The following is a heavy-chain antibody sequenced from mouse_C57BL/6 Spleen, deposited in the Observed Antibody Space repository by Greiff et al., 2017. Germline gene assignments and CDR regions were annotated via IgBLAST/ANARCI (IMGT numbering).Heavy chain of an antibody. CDR1: GYTFTSYW. V-gene: IGHV1-69*01. D-gene: IGHD2-1*01. J-gene: IGHJ2*01. Sequence: VQLQQSGAELVMPWASVKLSCKASGYTFTSYWMHWVKQRPGQGLEWIGEIDPSDSYTNYNQKFKGKSTLTVDKSSSTAYMQLSSLTSEDSAVYYCARSTMVTTRYYFDYWGQGTTLTVSS. CDR2: IDPSDSYT. CDR3: ARSTMVTTRYYFDY.